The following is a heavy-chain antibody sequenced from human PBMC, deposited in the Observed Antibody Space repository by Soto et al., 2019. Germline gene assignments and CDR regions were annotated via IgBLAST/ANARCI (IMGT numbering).Heavy chain of an antibody. CDR1: GFTFSSFD. CDR2: ISGRGGTT. V-gene: IGHV3-23*01. J-gene: IGHJ4*02. Sequence: HPGGSLRLSCAASGFTFSSFDMSWVRQAPGKGLEWVSSISGRGGTTYYADSVKGRFTISRDNSKNTLYLQVNSLRADDTAIYYCAKGTSGPDYWGQGTLVTVSS. CDR3: AKGTSGPDY.